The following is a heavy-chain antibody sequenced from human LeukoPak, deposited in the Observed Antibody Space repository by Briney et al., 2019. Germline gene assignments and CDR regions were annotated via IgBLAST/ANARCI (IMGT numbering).Heavy chain of an antibody. Sequence: PSETLSLTCTVSGDSISSYYWSWIRQSPGKGLEWIGYIYHSGSTNYNPPLKSRVTISIDTSKNQFSLKLSSVIAADTAVYYGARDSGSGSWYDYWGQGTLVTVSS. J-gene: IGHJ4*02. CDR3: ARDSGSGSWYDY. V-gene: IGHV4-59*01. CDR2: IYHSGST. CDR1: GDSISSYY. D-gene: IGHD6-13*01.